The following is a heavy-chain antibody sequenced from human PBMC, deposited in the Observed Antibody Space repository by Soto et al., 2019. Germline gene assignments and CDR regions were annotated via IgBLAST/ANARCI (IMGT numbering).Heavy chain of an antibody. D-gene: IGHD2-2*01. V-gene: IGHV3-21*01. CDR2: ITSSGAYI. CDR1: GPTFGSYG. Sequence: EVKLVESGGGLVKPGGSLRLSCVASGPTFGSYGMNWVRQAPGKGLEWVSSITSSGAYIHYADSVQGRFTVSRDNAKNSMYLQMTSLRVEDTAVYFCARDESAGSSTSDWGQGTLVTVSS. J-gene: IGHJ4*02. CDR3: ARDESAGSSTSD.